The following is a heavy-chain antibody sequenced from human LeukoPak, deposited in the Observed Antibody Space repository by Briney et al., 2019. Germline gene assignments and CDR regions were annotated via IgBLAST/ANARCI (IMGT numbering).Heavy chain of an antibody. CDR2: ISGSGGST. J-gene: IGHJ4*02. D-gene: IGHD3-10*01. CDR1: GFSFTTHA. Sequence: GGSLRLSCVASGFSFTTHAMGWVRQAPGKGLEWVSHISGSGGSTKYSGSVKGRFTISRDNSKNTHYLQINSLGADDTAVYYCAKDQDPHSYGSGSYAPFDYWGQGTLVTVSS. V-gene: IGHV3-23*01. CDR3: AKDQDPHSYGSGSYAPFDY.